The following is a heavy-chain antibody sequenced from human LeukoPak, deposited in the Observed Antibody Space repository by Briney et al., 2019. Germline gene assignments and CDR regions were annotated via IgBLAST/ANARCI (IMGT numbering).Heavy chain of an antibody. Sequence: HPGGSLRLSCAASGFTFSRSSMNWVRQAPEKGLEWVSYISTSGGTIYYADSVKGRFTISRDNAKNSLYLQMDSLRAEDTAVYYCARHIPFDCWGQGTLVTVSS. J-gene: IGHJ4*02. D-gene: IGHD2-21*01. CDR3: ARHIPFDC. CDR2: ISTSGGTI. CDR1: GFTFSRSS. V-gene: IGHV3-48*01.